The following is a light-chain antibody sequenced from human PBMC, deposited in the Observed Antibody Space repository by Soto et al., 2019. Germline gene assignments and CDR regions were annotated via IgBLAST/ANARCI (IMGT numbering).Light chain of an antibody. CDR1: ETITTS. J-gene: IGKJ1*01. CDR3: QQYGSYPRT. CDR2: DAS. V-gene: IGKV1-5*01. Sequence: DIQMTQSPSILSASVGDGVTITCRASETITTSLAWYQQQPGTAPKVLIYDASTLESGVPSRFSGSGSGTEFTLTISSLQPADFATYYCQQYGSYPRTFGQGTKVDIK.